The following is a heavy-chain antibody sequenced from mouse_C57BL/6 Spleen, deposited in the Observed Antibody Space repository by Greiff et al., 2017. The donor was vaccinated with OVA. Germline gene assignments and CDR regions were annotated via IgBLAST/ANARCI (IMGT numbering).Heavy chain of an antibody. Sequence: QVQLQQPGAELVKPGASVKLSCKASGYTFTSYWMQWVKQRPGQGLEWIGEIDPSDSYTNYNQKFKGKATLTVDTSSSTAYMQLSSLTSEDSAVYYCARKEGLRGYFDVWGTGTTVTVSS. CDR1: GYTFTSYW. V-gene: IGHV1-50*01. J-gene: IGHJ1*03. CDR3: ARKEGLRGYFDV. D-gene: IGHD3-3*01. CDR2: IDPSDSYT.